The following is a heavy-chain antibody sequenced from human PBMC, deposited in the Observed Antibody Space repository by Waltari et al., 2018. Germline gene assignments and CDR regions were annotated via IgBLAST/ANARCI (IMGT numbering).Heavy chain of an antibody. D-gene: IGHD6-19*01. CDR3: AKDAKRTVAGTSESDY. CDR2: IYSGGST. Sequence: EVQLLESGGGLVQPGGSLRLSCAASGFTFSSYAMSWVRPAPGKGLEWVSVIYSGGSTYYADSVKGRFTISRDNSKNTLYLQMNSLRAEDTAVYYCAKDAKRTVAGTSESDYWGQGTLVTVSS. J-gene: IGHJ4*02. CDR1: GFTFSSYA. V-gene: IGHV3-23*03.